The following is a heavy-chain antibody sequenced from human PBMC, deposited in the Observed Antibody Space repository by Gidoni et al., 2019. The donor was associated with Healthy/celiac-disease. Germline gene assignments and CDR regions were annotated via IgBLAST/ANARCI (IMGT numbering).Heavy chain of an antibody. CDR1: GATFSSSA. CDR2: IIPIFGTA. D-gene: IGHD3-22*01. Sequence: QVQLVQSGAEVKKPGSSVKVPCKASGATFSSSAISWVRQAPGQGLEWMGGIIPIFGTANYAQKFQGRVTITADESTSTAYMELSSLRSEDTAVYYCARGDGDYYDSSGYYPFDYWGQGTLVTVSS. V-gene: IGHV1-69*01. CDR3: ARGDGDYYDSSGYYPFDY. J-gene: IGHJ4*02.